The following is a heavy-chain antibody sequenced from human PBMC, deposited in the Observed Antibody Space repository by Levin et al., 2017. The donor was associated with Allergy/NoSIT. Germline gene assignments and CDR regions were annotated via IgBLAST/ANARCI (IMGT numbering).Heavy chain of an antibody. CDR2: IYWDDAK. CDR3: AHKPYMSLSYCDY. Sequence: SGPTLVKPTQTLTLTCTFSGFSLSSTGVGVGWIRQPPGKALEWLAVIYWDDAKRYSPPLKSRPTVTKDTPKNQVVLTMTNMEPVDTATYCCAHKPYMSLSYCDYWGQGTLVTVSS. CDR1: GFSLSSTGVG. J-gene: IGHJ4*02. D-gene: IGHD4-11*01. V-gene: IGHV2-5*02.